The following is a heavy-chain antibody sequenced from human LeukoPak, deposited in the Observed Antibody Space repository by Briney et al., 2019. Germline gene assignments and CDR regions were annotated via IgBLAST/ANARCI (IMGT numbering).Heavy chain of an antibody. D-gene: IGHD6-13*01. V-gene: IGHV3-74*03. Sequence: GGSLRLSCEAYGFSLNSYWMHWVRQAPGEGPVWVSRISVDGRSTAYADSVKGRFTISRDNAKNTLYLGMNSLRADDTAVYYCAREGYSTGWYLFDNWGRGTRVTVSS. CDR1: GFSLNSYW. CDR3: AREGYSTGWYLFDN. CDR2: ISVDGRST. J-gene: IGHJ4*02.